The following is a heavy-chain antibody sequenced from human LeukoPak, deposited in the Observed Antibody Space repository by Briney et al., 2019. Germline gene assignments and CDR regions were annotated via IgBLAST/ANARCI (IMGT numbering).Heavy chain of an antibody. V-gene: IGHV3-48*04. CDR2: ISSSGSTI. J-gene: IGHJ4*02. Sequence: GGSLRLSCAASGFTFSSYSMNWVRQAPGKGLEWVSYISSSGSTIYYADSVKGRFTISRDNAKNSLYLQMNSLRAEDTAMYYCARMSGVWTFDSWGQGTLVTVSS. CDR3: ARMSGVWTFDS. CDR1: GFTFSSYS. D-gene: IGHD2-21*02.